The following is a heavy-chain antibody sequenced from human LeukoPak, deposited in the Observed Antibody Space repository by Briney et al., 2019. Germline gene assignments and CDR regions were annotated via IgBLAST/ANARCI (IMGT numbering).Heavy chain of an antibody. J-gene: IGHJ4*02. Sequence: ASVKVSCKASGYTFTGYYMHGVRQAPGQGLECMGRINPNSGGTNYAQKFQGRVTMTRDTSISTAYMELSRLRSDDTAVYYCASRLLSHPLDSSGYYFDYWGQGTLVTVSS. D-gene: IGHD3-22*01. CDR2: INPNSGGT. CDR3: ASRLLSHPLDSSGYYFDY. V-gene: IGHV1-2*06. CDR1: GYTFTGYY.